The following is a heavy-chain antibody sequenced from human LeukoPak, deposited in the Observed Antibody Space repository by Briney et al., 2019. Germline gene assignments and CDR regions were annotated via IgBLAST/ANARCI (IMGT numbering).Heavy chain of an antibody. CDR3: ARRGPTSEPDGVHGFRIDFDY. Sequence: CEALILSFRGSGYMHHRCWIVWLRQKAAKDLEGMGSVYLGDSDSRYEPSFQGQGSITVDNSIDTAYLQWSSLEASVSGTYSCARRGPTSEPDGVHGFRIDFDYWGQGTVVTVSS. CDR1: GYMHHRCW. D-gene: IGHD5/OR15-5a*01. J-gene: IGHJ4*02. V-gene: IGHV5-51*01. CDR2: VYLGDSDS.